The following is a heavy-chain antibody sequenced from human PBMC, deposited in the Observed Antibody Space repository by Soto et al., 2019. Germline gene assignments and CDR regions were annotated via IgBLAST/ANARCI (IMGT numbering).Heavy chain of an antibody. Sequence: PGGSLRLSCAASGFTFSSYAMSWVRKAPGKGLEWVSAISGSGGSTYYADSVKGRFTISRDNSKNTLYLQMNSLRAEDTAVYYCAKGDYGDYYYMDVWGKWTTVTVSS. CDR3: AKGDYGDYYYMDV. V-gene: IGHV3-23*01. CDR2: ISGSGGST. J-gene: IGHJ6*03. CDR1: GFTFSSYA. D-gene: IGHD4-17*01.